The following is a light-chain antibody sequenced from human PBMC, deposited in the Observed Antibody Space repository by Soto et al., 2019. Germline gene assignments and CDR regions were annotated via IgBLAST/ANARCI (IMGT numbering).Light chain of an antibody. CDR1: QNINSH. Sequence: DIQMTQSPSSLSASIGDRVTITCRASQNINSHLNWYQQKPGKAPKVVIYAASRLQSGVPSRFSGSGSGTEFTLTISSLEPEDFATYYCQQSHITTLFTFGKGTKLEI. CDR3: QQSHITTLFT. J-gene: IGKJ2*01. V-gene: IGKV1-39*01. CDR2: AAS.